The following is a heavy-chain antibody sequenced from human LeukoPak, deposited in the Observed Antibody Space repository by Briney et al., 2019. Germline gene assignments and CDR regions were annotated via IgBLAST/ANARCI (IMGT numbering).Heavy chain of an antibody. D-gene: IGHD3-10*01. CDR3: ARGDPSYYDMDV. J-gene: IGHJ6*02. Sequence: GESLQISCKASEYTFTNYWIAWVRPVPGKGLEYMGIIYPGDSDTRYSPSFQGQVTISADKSISTAYLQWSSLKASDTAMYYCARGDPSYYDMDVWGQGTTVTVSS. CDR1: EYTFTNYW. V-gene: IGHV5-51*01. CDR2: IYPGDSDT.